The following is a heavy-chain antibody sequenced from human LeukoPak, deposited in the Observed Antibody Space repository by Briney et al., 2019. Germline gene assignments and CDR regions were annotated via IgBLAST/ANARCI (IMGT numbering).Heavy chain of an antibody. Sequence: SETLSLTCTVSGGSISSSIYYWGWIRQPPGKGLEWIGSIYYSGSTYYNPSLKSRVAISVDKSENHISLKLTSVTAADTAVYYCAREGGPYRPLDYSGQGTLVTVAS. J-gene: IGHJ4*02. V-gene: IGHV4-39*07. CDR1: GGSISSSIYY. CDR2: IYYSGST. CDR3: AREGGPYRPLDY.